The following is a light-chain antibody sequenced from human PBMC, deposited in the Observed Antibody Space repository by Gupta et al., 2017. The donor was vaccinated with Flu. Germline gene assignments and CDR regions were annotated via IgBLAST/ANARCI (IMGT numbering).Light chain of an antibody. CDR1: QDITNF. Sequence: DIQMTQSPSSLSASVGDRVTTTCQASQDITNFLNWYQQKPGKVPKLLIYDASNLEAGVPSRFSGRGSGTHFSFTISSLQPEDIGTYYCQQYENLPITFGQGTRLDIK. J-gene: IGKJ5*01. V-gene: IGKV1-33*01. CDR3: QQYENLPIT. CDR2: DAS.